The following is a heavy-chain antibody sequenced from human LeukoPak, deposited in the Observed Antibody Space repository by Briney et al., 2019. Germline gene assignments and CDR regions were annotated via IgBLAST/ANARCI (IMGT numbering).Heavy chain of an antibody. CDR3: APGGIAAAGGGWFDP. J-gene: IGHJ5*02. V-gene: IGHV3-23*01. CDR1: GFTFSSYA. D-gene: IGHD6-13*01. Sequence: GGSLRLSCAASGFTFSSYAMSWVRQAPGKGLEWFSAISGSGGSTYYADSVKGRFTISRDNSKNTLYLQMNSLRAEDTAVYYCAPGGIAAAGGGWFDPWGQGTLVTVSS. CDR2: ISGSGGST.